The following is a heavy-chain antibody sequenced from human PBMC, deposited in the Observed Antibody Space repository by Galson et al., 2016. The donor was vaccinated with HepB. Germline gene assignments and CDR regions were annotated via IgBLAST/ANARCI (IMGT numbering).Heavy chain of an antibody. D-gene: IGHD3/OR15-3a*01. J-gene: IGHJ3*02. CDR2: IRSKANNYAT. Sequence: SLRLSCAASGFTFSGSSMHWVRQASGKGLEWVGRIRSKANNYATAYAASVKGRFTISRDDSKNTAFLQMNSLKTEDTAVYYCSRQGLGLDALDIWGQGTMVTVSS. V-gene: IGHV3-73*01. CDR3: SRQGLGLDALDI. CDR1: GFTFSGSS.